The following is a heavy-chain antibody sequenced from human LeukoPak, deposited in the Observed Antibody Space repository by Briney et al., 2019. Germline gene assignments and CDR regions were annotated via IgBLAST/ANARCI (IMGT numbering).Heavy chain of an antibody. CDR2: ISSTYI. Sequence: GGSLRLSCAASRFSFSSFTMNWVRQAPGKGLEWVSSISSTYILYADSVKGRFTISRDNAKNSLYLQMNSLRAEDTAVYYCARDDRYSYGSTRYYYGMDVWGQGTTVTVSS. CDR3: ARDDRYSYGSTRYYYGMDV. V-gene: IGHV3-21*01. CDR1: RFSFSSFT. J-gene: IGHJ6*02. D-gene: IGHD5-18*01.